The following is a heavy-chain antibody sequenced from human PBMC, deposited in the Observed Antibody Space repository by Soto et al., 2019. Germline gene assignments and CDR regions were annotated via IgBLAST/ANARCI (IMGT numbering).Heavy chain of an antibody. D-gene: IGHD4-17*01. CDR3: ARDTTVTTGVGYYYGMDV. Sequence: ASVKVSCKASGYTFTSYYMHWVRQAPGQGLEWMGIINPSGGSTSYAQKFQGRVTMTRDTSTSTVYMELSSLRSEDTAVYYCARDTTVTTGVGYYYGMDVWGQGTTVTVSS. CDR2: INPSGGST. J-gene: IGHJ6*02. V-gene: IGHV1-46*01. CDR1: GYTFTSYY.